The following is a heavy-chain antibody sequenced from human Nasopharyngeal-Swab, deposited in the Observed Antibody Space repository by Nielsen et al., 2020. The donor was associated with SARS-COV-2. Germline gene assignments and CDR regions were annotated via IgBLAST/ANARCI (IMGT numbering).Heavy chain of an antibody. D-gene: IGHD2-2*01. Sequence: GASLKISCAASGFTFSSYWMSWVRQAPGKGLEWVANIKQDGSEKYYVDSVKGRFTISRDNAKNSLYLQMNSLRAEDTAVYYCARDGVVPAAMSYYYYGMDVWGQGTTVTVSS. CDR3: ARDGVVPAAMSYYYYGMDV. V-gene: IGHV3-7*01. CDR1: GFTFSSYW. J-gene: IGHJ6*02. CDR2: IKQDGSEK.